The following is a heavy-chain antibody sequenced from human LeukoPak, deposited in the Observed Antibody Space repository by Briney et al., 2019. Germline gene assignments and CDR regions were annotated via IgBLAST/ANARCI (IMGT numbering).Heavy chain of an antibody. Sequence: GGSLRLSCAASGFTFDDYAMHWVRLVPGKGLEWVSGITWNSGSIGYADSVRGRFTISSENAKNPLFLQMNSLRVEDAALYYCAKGLYGSGLRSNFFDYWGQGTLVTVSS. CDR1: GFTFDDYA. CDR3: AKGLYGSGLRSNFFDY. D-gene: IGHD3-10*01. J-gene: IGHJ4*02. V-gene: IGHV3-9*01. CDR2: ITWNSGSI.